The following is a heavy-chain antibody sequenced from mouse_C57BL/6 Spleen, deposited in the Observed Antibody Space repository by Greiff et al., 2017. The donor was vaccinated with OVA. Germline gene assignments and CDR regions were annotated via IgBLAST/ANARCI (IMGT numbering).Heavy chain of an antibody. CDR2: INPYNGGT. V-gene: IGHV1-19*01. Sequence: VQLKQSGPVLVKPGASVKMSCKASGYTFTDYYMNWVKQSHGKSLEWIGVINPYNGGTSYNQKFKGKATLTVDKSSSTAYMELNSLTSEDSAVYYCARSLYPYAMDYWGRGTSVTVSS. CDR1: GYTFTDYY. D-gene: IGHD2-1*01. J-gene: IGHJ4*01. CDR3: ARSLYPYAMDY.